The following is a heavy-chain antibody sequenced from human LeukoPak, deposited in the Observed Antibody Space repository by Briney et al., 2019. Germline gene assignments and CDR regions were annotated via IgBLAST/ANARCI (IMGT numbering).Heavy chain of an antibody. CDR1: GGSFSNYY. CDR3: ARRWNYGRNYYIDV. J-gene: IGHJ6*03. Sequence: SETLSLTCAVYGGSFSNYYWSWIRQPPGKGLEWIGEINDSGRINYNPSLMSRVTVSVDTSKNQFSLRLTSVTATDTAVYYCARRWNYGRNYYIDVWGNGATVSVAS. D-gene: IGHD1-7*01. CDR2: INDSGRI. V-gene: IGHV4-34*01.